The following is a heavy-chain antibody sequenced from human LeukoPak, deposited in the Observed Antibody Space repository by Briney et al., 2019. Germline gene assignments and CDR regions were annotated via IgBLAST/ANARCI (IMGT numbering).Heavy chain of an antibody. D-gene: IGHD3-10*01. V-gene: IGHV3-23*01. CDR3: AKDRMVRGIEIDY. CDR2: ISGSGGST. J-gene: IGHJ4*02. CDR1: GFAFSSYA. Sequence: PGGSLRLSCAASGFAFSSYAMSWVRQAPGKGLEWVSAISGSGGSTYYADSVKGRFTISRDNSKNTLYLQMNSLRAEDTAVYYCAKDRMVRGIEIDYWGQGTLVTVSS.